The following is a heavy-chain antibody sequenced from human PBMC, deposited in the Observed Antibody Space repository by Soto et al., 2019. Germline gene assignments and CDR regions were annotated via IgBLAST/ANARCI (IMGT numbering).Heavy chain of an antibody. CDR2: ISSSSSYI. CDR1: GFTFSSYS. J-gene: IGHJ4*02. V-gene: IGHV3-21*01. CDR3: ATGPHYYDSSGYYGY. D-gene: IGHD3-22*01. Sequence: ESGGGLVKPGGSLRLSCAASGFTFSSYSMNWVRQAPGKGLEWVSSISSSSSYIYYADSVKGRFTISRDNAKNSLYLQMNSLRAEDTAVYYCATGPHYYDSSGYYGYWGQGTLVTVSS.